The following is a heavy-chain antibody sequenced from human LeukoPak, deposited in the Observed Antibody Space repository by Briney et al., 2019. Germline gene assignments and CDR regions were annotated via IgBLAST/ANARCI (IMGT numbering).Heavy chain of an antibody. CDR3: ARGTYDFGFNWFDP. J-gene: IGHJ5*02. CDR2: IYYSGST. V-gene: IGHV4-59*01. D-gene: IGHD3-3*01. CDR1: GGSISSYY. Sequence: SETLSLTCTVSGGSISSYYWSWIRQPPGKGLEWIGYIYYSGSTNYNPSLKSRVTISVDTSKNQFSLKLSSVTAADTAVYYCARGTYDFGFNWFDPWGQGTLVTDSS.